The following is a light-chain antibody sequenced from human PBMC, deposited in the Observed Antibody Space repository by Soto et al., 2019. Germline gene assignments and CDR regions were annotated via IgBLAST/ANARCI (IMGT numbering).Light chain of an antibody. Sequence: DIVLTQSPGNLSLSPGERATLSCRASQTVRSSSLAWYQQKPGQAPRLLIFGAPTRAAGFPDRFSGSGSGTDFTLTISRLEPEDFAVYYCQQFGISPWTFGQGTKVDNK. J-gene: IGKJ1*01. V-gene: IGKV3-20*01. CDR2: GAP. CDR3: QQFGISPWT. CDR1: QTVRSSS.